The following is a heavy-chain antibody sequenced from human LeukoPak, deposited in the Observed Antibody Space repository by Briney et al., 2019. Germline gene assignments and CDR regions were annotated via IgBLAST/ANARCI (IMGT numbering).Heavy chain of an antibody. CDR1: GGSISSYY. D-gene: IGHD1-26*01. CDR2: IYYSGST. Sequence: KSSETLSLTCTVSGGSISSYYWGWIRQPPGKGLEWIGSIYYSGSTYYNPSLKSRVTISVDTSKNQFSLKLSSVTAADTAVYYCARGGWELELDYWGQGIPVTVSS. J-gene: IGHJ4*02. CDR3: ARGGWELELDY. V-gene: IGHV4-39*01.